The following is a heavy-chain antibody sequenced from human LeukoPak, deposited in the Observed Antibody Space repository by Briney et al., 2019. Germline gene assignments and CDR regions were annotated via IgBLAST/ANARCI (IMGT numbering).Heavy chain of an antibody. CDR2: MFHSGTT. V-gene: IGHV4-38-2*02. Sequence: SETLSLTCTVSNFSIGRGYYWAWIRQPPGKGLEWIANMFHSGTTFYNPSLRSRVTLSIDTSKNQLSLKLRSVTASDTAVYYCARGRRSKLLNYWGQGTLVTVSS. CDR1: NFSIGRGYY. D-gene: IGHD3-9*01. J-gene: IGHJ4*02. CDR3: ARGRRSKLLNY.